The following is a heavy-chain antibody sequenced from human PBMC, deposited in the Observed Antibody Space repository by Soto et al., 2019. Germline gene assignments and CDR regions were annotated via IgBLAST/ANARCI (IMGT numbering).Heavy chain of an antibody. Sequence: GGSLRLSCAASGFTFSSYAMSWVRQAPGKGLEWVSAISGSGGSTYYADSVKGRFTISRDNSKNTLYLQMNSLRAEDTAVYYCAKSGIAAAGPPFAFDYWGQGTLVTVSS. CDR3: AKSGIAAAGPPFAFDY. D-gene: IGHD6-13*01. CDR1: GFTFSSYA. CDR2: ISGSGGST. J-gene: IGHJ4*02. V-gene: IGHV3-23*01.